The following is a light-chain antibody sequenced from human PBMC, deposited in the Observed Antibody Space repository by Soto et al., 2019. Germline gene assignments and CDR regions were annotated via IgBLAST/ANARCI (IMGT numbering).Light chain of an antibody. CDR3: CSNAGSYTWV. Sequence: QSALTQPRSVSGSPGQSVTISCSGSSSDVGGYNFVSWYQQHPGKAPKLMIYDVSKRPSGVPGRFSGSKSGNTASLTISGLQAEDEADYYCCSNAGSYTWVVGGGTKLTVL. J-gene: IGLJ2*01. V-gene: IGLV2-11*01. CDR2: DVS. CDR1: SSDVGGYNF.